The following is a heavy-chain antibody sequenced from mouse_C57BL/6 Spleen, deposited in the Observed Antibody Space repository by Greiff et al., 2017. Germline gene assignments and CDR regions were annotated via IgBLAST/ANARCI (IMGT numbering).Heavy chain of an antibody. CDR3: ARQRGNYDAMDY. CDR1: GFTFSDYG. D-gene: IGHD2-1*01. V-gene: IGHV5-15*01. J-gene: IGHJ4*01. CDR2: ISNLAYSI. Sequence: EVKLMESGGGLVQPGGSLKLSCAASGFTFSDYGMAWVRQAPRKGPEWVAFISNLAYSIYYADTVTGRFTISRENAKNTLYLEMSSLRSEDTAMYYCARQRGNYDAMDYWGQGTSVTVSS.